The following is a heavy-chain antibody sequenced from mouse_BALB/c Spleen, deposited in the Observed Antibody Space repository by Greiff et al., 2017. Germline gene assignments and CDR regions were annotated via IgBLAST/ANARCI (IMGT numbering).Heavy chain of an antibody. V-gene: IGHV5-17*02. J-gene: IGHJ4*01. CDR3: ARRGYDPYYAMDY. Sequence: EVNLVESGGGLVQPGGSRKLSCAASGFTFSSFGMHWVRQAPEKGLEWVAYISSGSSTIYYADTVKGRFTISRDNPKNTLFLQMTSLRSEDTAMYYCARRGYDPYYAMDYWGQGTSVTVSS. CDR2: ISSGSSTI. D-gene: IGHD2-14*01. CDR1: GFTFSSFG.